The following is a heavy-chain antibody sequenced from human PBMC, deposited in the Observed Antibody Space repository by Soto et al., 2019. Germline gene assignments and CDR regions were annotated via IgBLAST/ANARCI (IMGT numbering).Heavy chain of an antibody. CDR1: GGSIGSGTYC. D-gene: IGHD3-10*01. Sequence: PSETLSLTCTVSGGSIGSGTYCWGWIRQSPGTGLEWIGSIYYSGSTYYNPSLKSRVTISVDTSKNEFSLKLRSVTAADTAVYYCARKRYYGSATYNYWGQGTMVTVSS. CDR2: IYYSGST. J-gene: IGHJ4*02. CDR3: ARKRYYGSATYNY. V-gene: IGHV4-39*01.